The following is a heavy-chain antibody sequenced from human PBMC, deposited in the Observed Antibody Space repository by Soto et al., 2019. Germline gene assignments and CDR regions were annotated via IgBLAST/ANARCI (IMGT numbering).Heavy chain of an antibody. CDR2: MWYDRSHT. V-gene: IGHV3-33*03. Sequence: QAHLVESGGGVVQPGGSLRLSCAASGFTFSSYAMHWVRQAPGKGLEWVALMWYDRSHTYYADSVKGRYNIPRDESKNILFLHMSGLRAEDTAVYYCSKDRSWSTGYYSGIGVWVQGTTVTVS. J-gene: IGHJ6*02. CDR1: GFTFSSYA. CDR3: SKDRSWSTGYYSGIGV. D-gene: IGHD2-8*02.